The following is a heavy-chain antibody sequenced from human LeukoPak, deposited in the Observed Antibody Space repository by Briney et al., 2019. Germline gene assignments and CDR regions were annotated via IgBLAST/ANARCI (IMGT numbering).Heavy chain of an antibody. D-gene: IGHD6-13*01. Sequence: SETLSLTCAVYGGSFSGYYWSWIRQPPGKGLEWIGEINHSGSTNYNPSPKSRVTISVDTSKNQFSLKLSSVTAADTAVYYCASQRAAGTPFDYWGQGTLVTVSS. J-gene: IGHJ4*02. V-gene: IGHV4-34*01. CDR2: INHSGST. CDR1: GGSFSGYY. CDR3: ASQRAAGTPFDY.